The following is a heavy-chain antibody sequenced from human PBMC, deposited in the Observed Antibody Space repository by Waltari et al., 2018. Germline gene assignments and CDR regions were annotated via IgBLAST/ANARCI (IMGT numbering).Heavy chain of an antibody. J-gene: IGHJ4*02. Sequence: EVQLVESGGGLVQPGGSLRLSCAASGFTFSSYWMNWVRQAPGKGLEWVANIKQDGSDKKYVDSVKGRLTISRDNAKNSLYLQMNSLGAEDTAVYYCARGSTAAAGIFDYWGQGALVTVSS. CDR3: ARGSTAAAGIFDY. CDR2: IKQDGSDK. V-gene: IGHV3-7*01. D-gene: IGHD6-13*01. CDR1: GFTFSSYW.